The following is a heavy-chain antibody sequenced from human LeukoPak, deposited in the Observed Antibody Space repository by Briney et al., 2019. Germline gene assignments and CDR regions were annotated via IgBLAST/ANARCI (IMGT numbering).Heavy chain of an antibody. Sequence: GSSVKVSCKASGGTFSSYAISWVRQAPGQGLEWMGRIIPILGIANYAQKFQGRVTITADKSTSTAYMELSSLRSEDTAVYYCARDSIPYSSGWSRFDPWGQGTLVTVSS. CDR3: ARDSIPYSSGWSRFDP. CDR2: IIPILGIA. J-gene: IGHJ5*02. D-gene: IGHD6-19*01. V-gene: IGHV1-69*04. CDR1: GGTFSSYA.